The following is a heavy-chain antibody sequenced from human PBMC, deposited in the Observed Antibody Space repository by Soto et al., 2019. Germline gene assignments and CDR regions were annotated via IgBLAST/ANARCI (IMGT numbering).Heavy chain of an antibody. V-gene: IGHV1-3*01. Sequence: QVQLVQSGAEVKKPGASVKVSCKASGYTFTSYAMHWVRQAPGQRLEGMGWINAGNGNTKYSQKFQVRVTITKDTSATTAYMELSSLRSEDTAVYYCARDLGGWPDYWGQGTLVTVSS. CDR1: GYTFTSYA. CDR3: ARDLGGWPDY. J-gene: IGHJ4*02. CDR2: INAGNGNT. D-gene: IGHD2-15*01.